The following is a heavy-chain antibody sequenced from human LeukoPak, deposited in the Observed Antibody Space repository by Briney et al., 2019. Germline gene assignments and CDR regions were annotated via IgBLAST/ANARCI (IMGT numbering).Heavy chain of an antibody. D-gene: IGHD6-13*01. CDR2: INHSGST. CDR1: GGSFSGYY. V-gene: IGHV4-34*01. CDR3: RSSSWYWGGFRSGYDTVDDY. Sequence: SETLSLTCAVYGGSFSGYYWSWIRQPPGKGLEWIGEINHSGSTNYNPSLKSRVTISVDTSKNQFSLKLSSVTAADTAVYYCRSSSWYWGGFRSGYDTVDDYWGQGTLVTVSS. J-gene: IGHJ4*02.